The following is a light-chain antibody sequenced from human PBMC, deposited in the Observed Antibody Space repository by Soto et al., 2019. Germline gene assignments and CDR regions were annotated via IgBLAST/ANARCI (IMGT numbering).Light chain of an antibody. J-gene: IGKJ5*01. CDR3: QQYGSSTPIT. CDR1: QSVSSSY. CDR2: GAS. Sequence: EIVLTQSPGTLSLSPGERATLSCRASQSVSSSYLAWYQQKPGQAPRLLIYGASIRATGIPDRFSGSGSGTDFTLTISRLEPEDFEVYYCQQYGSSTPITFGQGTRLEIK. V-gene: IGKV3-20*01.